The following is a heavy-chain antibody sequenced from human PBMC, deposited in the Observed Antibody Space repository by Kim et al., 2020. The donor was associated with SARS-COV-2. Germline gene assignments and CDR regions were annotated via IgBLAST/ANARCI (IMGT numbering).Heavy chain of an antibody. Sequence: GGSLRLSCAASEFNFRNYAMSWVRQAPGTGLEWFSAVSASGENTYYSDSVKGRFTISRDNSANTLDLQMTGLRANDTAVYFCAKALVPGPYYYYGMDLWG. CDR1: EFNFRNYA. D-gene: IGHD3-10*01. J-gene: IGHJ6*01. CDR3: AKALVPGPYYYYGMDL. CDR2: VSASGENT. V-gene: IGHV3-23*01.